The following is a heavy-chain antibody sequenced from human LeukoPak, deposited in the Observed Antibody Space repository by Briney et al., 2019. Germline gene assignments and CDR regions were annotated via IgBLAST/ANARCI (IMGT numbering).Heavy chain of an antibody. CDR3: ARGQSVVVPAAERYYYYYMDV. CDR1: GGSFSGYY. Sequence: PSETLSLTCAVYGGSFSGYYWSWIRQPPGKGLEWIGEINHSGSTNYNPSLKSRVTISVDTSKNQLSLKLSSVTAADTAVYYCARGQSVVVPAAERYYYYYMDVWGKGTTVTVSS. D-gene: IGHD2-2*01. V-gene: IGHV4-34*01. CDR2: INHSGST. J-gene: IGHJ6*03.